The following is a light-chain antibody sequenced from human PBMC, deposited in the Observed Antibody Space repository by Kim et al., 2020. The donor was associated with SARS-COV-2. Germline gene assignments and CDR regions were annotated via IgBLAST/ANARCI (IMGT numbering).Light chain of an antibody. CDR2: AAS. CDR3: QQSYSTPLT. Sequence: SVGGRVTLTCRASQSSSSYLHWYQQKPGKAPRLLIYAASSLQSGVPSRFSGSGSGTDFTLTISSLQPEDFATYYCQQSYSTPLTFGGGTKVDIK. J-gene: IGKJ4*01. CDR1: QSSSSY. V-gene: IGKV1-39*01.